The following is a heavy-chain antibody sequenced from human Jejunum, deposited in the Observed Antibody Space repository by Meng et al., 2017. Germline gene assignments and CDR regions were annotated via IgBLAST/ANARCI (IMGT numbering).Heavy chain of an antibody. CDR2: IYHSGDT. CDR3: ARDWGCRDGYCFSGLLEF. D-gene: IGHD2-15*01. V-gene: IGHV4-4*02. Sequence: QVQLQESGPGLVRPSGTLTLTFSVSGHSISSNNRWTWVRQPPGRGLEWIGEIYHSGDTNYNPSLTSPVTISVDKSKNQFTLRLNSVTAADTAIYYCARDWGCRDGYCFSGLLEFWGQGILVTVSS. CDR1: GHSISSNNR. J-gene: IGHJ4*02.